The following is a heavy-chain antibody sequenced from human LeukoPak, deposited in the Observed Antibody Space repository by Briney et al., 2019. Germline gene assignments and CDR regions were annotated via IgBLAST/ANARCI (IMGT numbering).Heavy chain of an antibody. CDR2: ISGSGGST. V-gene: IGHV3-23*01. D-gene: IGHD3-10*01. CDR1: GLTFSSYA. J-gene: IGHJ4*02. Sequence: GGSLRLSCAASGLTFSSYAMSWVRQAPGKGLEWVSAISGSGGSTYYADSVKGRFTISRDNSRNTMYLQMNSLRAEDTAVYYCAKEYDSGGYGANFDYWGQGTLVTVSS. CDR3: AKEYDSGGYGANFDY.